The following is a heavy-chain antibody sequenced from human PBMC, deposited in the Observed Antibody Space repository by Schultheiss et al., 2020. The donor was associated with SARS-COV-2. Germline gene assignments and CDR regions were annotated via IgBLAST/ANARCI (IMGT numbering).Heavy chain of an antibody. J-gene: IGHJ5*02. CDR1: GGSISSYY. Sequence: SETLSLTCAVSGGSISSYYWTWIRQPPGKGLEWIGYIYSSGSTNYNPSLKSRVTISVDRSKNQFSLKLSSVTAADTAVYYCARCITIFGLRWFDPWGQGTLVTVSS. D-gene: IGHD3-3*01. CDR2: IYSSGST. V-gene: IGHV4-59*12. CDR3: ARCITIFGLRWFDP.